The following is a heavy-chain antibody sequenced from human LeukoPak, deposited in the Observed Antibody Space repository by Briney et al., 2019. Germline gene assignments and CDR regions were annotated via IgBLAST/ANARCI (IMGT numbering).Heavy chain of an antibody. V-gene: IGHV3-21*04. Sequence: PGGSLRLSCAASGFTFSSYSMNWVRQAPGKGLEWVSSISSSSSYIYYADSVKGRFTISRDNAKNSLYLQMNSLRAEDTAVYYCAKANCSGGSCSSRYDYRGQGTLVTVSS. J-gene: IGHJ4*02. CDR3: AKANCSGGSCSSRYDY. D-gene: IGHD2-15*01. CDR2: ISSSSSYI. CDR1: GFTFSSYS.